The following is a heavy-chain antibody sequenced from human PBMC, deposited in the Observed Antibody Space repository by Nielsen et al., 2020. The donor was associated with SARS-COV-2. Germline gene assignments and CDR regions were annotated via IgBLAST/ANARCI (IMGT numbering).Heavy chain of an antibody. D-gene: IGHD6-13*01. CDR1: GFIFDDYT. Sequence: GGSLRLSCAASGFIFDDYTMHWVRQAPGKGLEWVSLISWDGGTTYHADSVKGRFTISRDNTKNSLYLQMNSLRTEDTVLYYCTKAITSSWFDALDIWGQGTMVTVSS. V-gene: IGHV3-43*01. CDR2: ISWDGGTT. CDR3: TKAITSSWFDALDI. J-gene: IGHJ3*02.